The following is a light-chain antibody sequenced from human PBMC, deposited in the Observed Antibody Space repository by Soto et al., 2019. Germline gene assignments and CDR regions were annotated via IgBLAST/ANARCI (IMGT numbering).Light chain of an antibody. CDR3: KQYSNWPGFT. CDR1: QSVSSN. Sequence: EIVMTQSPATLSVSPGERATLSCRASQSVSSNLAWYQQKPGQAPRLLIYGASTRATGIPARFSGSGSGTDFTLTISRLQSEDFAVYYCKQYSNWPGFTFGPGTKVDIK. V-gene: IGKV3D-15*01. J-gene: IGKJ3*01. CDR2: GAS.